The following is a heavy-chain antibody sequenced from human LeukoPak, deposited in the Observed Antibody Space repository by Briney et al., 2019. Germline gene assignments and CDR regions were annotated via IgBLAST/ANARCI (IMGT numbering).Heavy chain of an antibody. D-gene: IGHD3-22*01. CDR2: IYYSGST. CDR3: ASHPYYYDSSGPN. Sequence: PSETLSLTCTVSGGSISSYYWSWIRQPPGKGLEWIGYIYYSGSTNYNPSLKSRVTISVDTSKNQFSLKLSSVTAADTAVYYCASHPYYYDSSGPNWGQGTLVTVSS. CDR1: GGSISSYY. V-gene: IGHV4-59*01. J-gene: IGHJ4*02.